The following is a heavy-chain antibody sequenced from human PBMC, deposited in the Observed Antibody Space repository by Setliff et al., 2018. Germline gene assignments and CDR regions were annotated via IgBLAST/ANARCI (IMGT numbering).Heavy chain of an antibody. J-gene: IGHJ6*03. CDR2: IYTNGGT. CDR1: GGSISSGSYY. Sequence: SETLSLTCTVSGGSISSGSYYWSWIRQPAGKGLEWTGRIYTNGGTDYNPYLKSRVTISLDTSKHQFSLKLSSVTAADTAVYYCARANKKLDYYYYYYMDVWGTGTSVTVSS. CDR3: ARANKKLDYYYYYYMDV. D-gene: IGHD1-1*01. V-gene: IGHV4-61*02.